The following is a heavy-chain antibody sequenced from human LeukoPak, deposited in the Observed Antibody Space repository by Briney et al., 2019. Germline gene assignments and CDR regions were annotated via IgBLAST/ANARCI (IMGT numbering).Heavy chain of an antibody. V-gene: IGHV1-18*01. CDR1: GYTFTSYG. D-gene: IGHD3-16*02. CDR3: ARDRAIGWGGMIEYYYYGMDV. J-gene: IGHJ6*02. CDR2: ISAYNGNT. Sequence: ASVKVSCKASGYTFTSYGISWVRQAPGQGLEWMGWISAYNGNTKYAQKVQGRVTMTTDTPTSTAYMELRSLRSDDTAVYYCARDRAIGWGGMIEYYYYGMDVWGQGTTVTVSS.